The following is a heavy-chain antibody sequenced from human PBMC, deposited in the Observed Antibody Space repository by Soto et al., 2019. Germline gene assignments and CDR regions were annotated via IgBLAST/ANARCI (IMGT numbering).Heavy chain of an antibody. D-gene: IGHD2-15*01. Sequence: EVQLVESGGGLVQPGRSLRLSCAASGFSCDDYDMHWVRQAPGKGLEWVSGISWNSGCIGSADSVKGRFTISRDNAKNPLYLQMTRLRADDTPLYYCARDREPRLGYCRAGPHLHLWGRGTLVTVSS. V-gene: IGHV3-9*01. J-gene: IGHJ2*01. CDR3: ARDREPRLGYCRAGPHLHL. CDR2: ISWNSGCI. CDR1: GFSCDDYD.